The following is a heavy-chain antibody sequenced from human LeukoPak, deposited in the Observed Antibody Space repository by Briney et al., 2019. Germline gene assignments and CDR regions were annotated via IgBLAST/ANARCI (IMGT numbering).Heavy chain of an antibody. CDR3: AREDKIVGATI. V-gene: IGHV3-7*01. J-gene: IGHJ4*01. CDR1: GFTFSSYA. Sequence: GGSLRLSCAASGFTFSSYAMHWVRQAPGKGLEWVANIKQDGSEKYYVDSVKGRFTISRDNAKNSLYLQMNSLRAEDTAVYYCAREDKIVGATIWGQGTLVTVSS. CDR2: IKQDGSEK. D-gene: IGHD1-26*01.